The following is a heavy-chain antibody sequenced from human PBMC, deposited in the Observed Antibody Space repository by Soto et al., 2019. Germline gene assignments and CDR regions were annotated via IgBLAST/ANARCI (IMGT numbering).Heavy chain of an antibody. Sequence: QVQLVQSGAEVKKPESSVKVSCKAPGGTFSTYAISWVRQAPGQGLEWMGGIIPMFGTANYAQRFQDRVTITADESTNTVYMELSILRYEDTAVYFCASGIQLWLRRINNGYSGWGQGTLVTVSS. CDR2: IIPMFGTA. D-gene: IGHD5-18*01. J-gene: IGHJ4*02. V-gene: IGHV1-69*12. CDR1: GGTFSTYA. CDR3: ASGIQLWLRRINNGYSG.